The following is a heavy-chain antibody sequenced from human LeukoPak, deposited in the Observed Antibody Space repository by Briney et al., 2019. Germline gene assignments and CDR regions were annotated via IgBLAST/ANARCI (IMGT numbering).Heavy chain of an antibody. D-gene: IGHD2-15*01. Sequence: GGTLRLSCAVSGFTFSHAWMSWVRQAPGMGLEWVGRIKSKIDGGTTDYGAPVKGRFTISRDDSKNTLYLQMNSLKSEDTAVYYCTTIRGFCSGRSCLGYWGQGTLVTVSS. CDR3: TTIRGFCSGRSCLGY. CDR1: GFTFSHAW. V-gene: IGHV3-15*01. J-gene: IGHJ4*02. CDR2: IKSKIDGGTT.